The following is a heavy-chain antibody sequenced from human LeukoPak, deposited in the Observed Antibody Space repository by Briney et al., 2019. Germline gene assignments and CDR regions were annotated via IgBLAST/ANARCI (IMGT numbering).Heavy chain of an antibody. D-gene: IGHD1-26*01. J-gene: IGHJ4*02. Sequence: GGSLRLSCAGSGFIFSNYAMNWVRQAPGKGLEWVSGIIGSGDETYFADSVRGRFTISRDNSKNTLYLQMNSLRAEDTALYYCARDLVGATSTFAYWGQGTLVTVSS. CDR1: GFIFSNYA. CDR3: ARDLVGATSTFAY. CDR2: IIGSGDET. V-gene: IGHV3-23*01.